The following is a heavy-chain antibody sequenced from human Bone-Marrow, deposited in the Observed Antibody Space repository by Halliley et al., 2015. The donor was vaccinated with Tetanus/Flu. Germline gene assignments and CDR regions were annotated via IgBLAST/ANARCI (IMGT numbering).Heavy chain of an antibody. CDR1: GFTFRNYG. Sequence: SLRLSCAASGFTFRNYGMHWVRQAPGRGLEWVALIWYDGSNTYYADSVKGRLTVSKDISKNTLCFQRYILRAGESAAYFCPRDVIRRFFVFWGRCSLVSVS. CDR2: IWYDGSNT. CDR3: PRDVIRRFFVF. V-gene: IGHV3-33*01. J-gene: IGHJ2*01.